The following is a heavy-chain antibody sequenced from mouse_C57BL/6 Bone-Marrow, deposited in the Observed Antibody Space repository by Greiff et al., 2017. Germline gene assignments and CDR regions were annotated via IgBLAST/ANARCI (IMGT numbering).Heavy chain of an antibody. CDR1: GFTFNTYA. D-gene: IGHD1-1*01. Sequence: EVQRVESGGGLVQPKGSLKLSCAASGFTFNTYAMTWVRQAPGKGLEWVARIRSKSSNYATYYADSVQDKFAISKNDSQSMLYLQMNYLTTEDPALYYCVRECIYYGSPYAMDYGGQGTSGTVSS. CDR3: VRECIYYGSPYAMDY. J-gene: IGHJ4*01. V-gene: IGHV10-3*01. CDR2: IRSKSSNYAT.